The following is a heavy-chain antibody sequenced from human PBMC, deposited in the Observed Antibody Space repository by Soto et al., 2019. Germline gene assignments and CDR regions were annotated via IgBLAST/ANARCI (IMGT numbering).Heavy chain of an antibody. Sequence: ASVKVSWKASAYTFTSYAMHWVRQPPAKRIEWMGWINAGNGNTKYSQKFQGRVTITRDTSASTAYMELSSLRSEDTAVYYCARDALKYSSSSGYYYYMDVWGKGTTVTVSS. CDR2: INAGNGNT. CDR3: ARDALKYSSSSGYYYYMDV. CDR1: AYTFTSYA. V-gene: IGHV1-3*01. J-gene: IGHJ6*03. D-gene: IGHD6-6*01.